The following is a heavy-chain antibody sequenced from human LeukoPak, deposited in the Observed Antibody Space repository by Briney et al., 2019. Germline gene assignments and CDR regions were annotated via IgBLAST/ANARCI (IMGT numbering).Heavy chain of an antibody. J-gene: IGHJ3*02. CDR2: IYHSGST. Sequence: SETLSLTCAVSGGSISSGGYSWSWIRQPPGKGLEWIGYIYHSGSTYYNPSLKSRVTISVDRSKNQFSLKLSSVTAADTAVYYCARGVEGRRAFDIWGQGTMVTVSS. V-gene: IGHV4-30-2*01. CDR1: GGSISSGGYS. CDR3: ARGVEGRRAFDI.